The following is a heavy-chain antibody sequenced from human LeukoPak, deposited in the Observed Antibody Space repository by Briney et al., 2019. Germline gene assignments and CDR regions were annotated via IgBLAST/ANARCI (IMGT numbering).Heavy chain of an antibody. CDR3: GRGTVAVVAADLRTDQ. D-gene: IGHD2-15*01. CDR2: INPNSGGT. V-gene: IGHV1-2*02. J-gene: IGHJ4*02. CDR1: EYTFTGYY. Sequence: ASVKVSCKACEYTFTGYYMHWIRQDPGHGLEWMAGINPNSGGTNSAQKFQGRVTMTRDTSISTAYMELSSLTFDDTAVYYCGRGTVAVVAADLRTDQWGQGTLVIVSS.